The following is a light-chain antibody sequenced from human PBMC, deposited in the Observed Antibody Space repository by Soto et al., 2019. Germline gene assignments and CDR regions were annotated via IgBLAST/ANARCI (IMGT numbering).Light chain of an antibody. V-gene: IGKV3-15*01. Sequence: ETKMTQSPATLSLSPGERATLSCRASQSVSRYLAWYQQRPGQAPRLLIYGASTRATGVPARFSGSGSGTEFALTISSLQSEDFAVYYCQQYNNWPLTFGGGTKVEIK. CDR3: QQYNNWPLT. J-gene: IGKJ4*01. CDR1: QSVSRY. CDR2: GAS.